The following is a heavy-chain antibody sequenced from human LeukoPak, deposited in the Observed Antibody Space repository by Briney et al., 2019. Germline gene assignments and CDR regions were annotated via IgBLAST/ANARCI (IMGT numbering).Heavy chain of an antibody. CDR2: IYHSGST. J-gene: IGHJ4*02. D-gene: IGHD3-10*01. CDR3: ARDRGTR. Sequence: SQTLSLTCTVSGGSISSGDYSWSWIRQPPGKGLEWIGYIYHSGSTYYNPSLKSRVTISVDRSKNQFSLKLSSVTAADTAVYYCARDRGTRWGQGTLVTVSS. V-gene: IGHV4-30-2*01. CDR1: GGSISSGDYS.